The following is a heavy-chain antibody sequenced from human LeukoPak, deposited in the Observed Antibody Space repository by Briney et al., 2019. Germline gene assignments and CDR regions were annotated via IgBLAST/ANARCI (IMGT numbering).Heavy chain of an antibody. CDR2: MNPNSGNT. V-gene: IGHV1-8*01. J-gene: IGHJ5*02. CDR1: GYTFTSDD. CDR3: AREEGHCSGGSCYYWFDP. Sequence: ASVRVSCKASGYTFTSDDINWVRQATGQGLEWMWWMNPNSGNTGYAQKFQGGVTMTRNTSISTAYMELGSLTSEDTAVYYCAREEGHCSGGSCYYWFDPWGQGTLVTVSS. D-gene: IGHD2-15*01.